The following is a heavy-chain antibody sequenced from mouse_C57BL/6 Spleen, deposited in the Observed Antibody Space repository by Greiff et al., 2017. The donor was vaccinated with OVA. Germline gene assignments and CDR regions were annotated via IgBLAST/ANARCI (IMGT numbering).Heavy chain of an antibody. D-gene: IGHD1-1*01. Sequence: VQLQQSGAELVRPGASVKLSCTASGFNIKDYYMHWVKQRPEQGLEWIGRTDPEDGDTEYAPKFQGKATMTADTSSNTAYLQLSSLTSEDTAVYYCTMVYYGSSYRFAYWGQGTLVTVSA. CDR2: TDPEDGDT. CDR1: GFNIKDYY. J-gene: IGHJ3*01. V-gene: IGHV14-1*01. CDR3: TMVYYGSSYRFAY.